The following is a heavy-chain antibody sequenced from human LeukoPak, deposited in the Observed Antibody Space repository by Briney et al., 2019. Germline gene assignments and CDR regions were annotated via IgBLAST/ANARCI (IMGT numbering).Heavy chain of an antibody. CDR1: GFIFSSYS. CDR2: ISGSSDYI. V-gene: IGHV3-21*04. CDR3: AKRGDAYDSSGYSFDY. D-gene: IGHD3-22*01. Sequence: PGGSLRLSCATSGFIFSSYSIHWVRQAPGKGLQWVSSISGSSDYIYYANSMKGRFTISRDNSKNSLYLQMNSLRTEDTALYYCAKRGDAYDSSGYSFDYWGQGTLVTVSS. J-gene: IGHJ4*02.